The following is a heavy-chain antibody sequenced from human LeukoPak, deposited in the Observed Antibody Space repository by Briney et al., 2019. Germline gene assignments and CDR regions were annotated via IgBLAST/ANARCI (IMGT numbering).Heavy chain of an antibody. CDR2: INHSGST. D-gene: IGHD3-3*01. V-gene: IGHV4-34*01. CDR3: ARVYRDDFWSGYSTHFDY. CDR1: GGSFSGYY. J-gene: IGHJ4*02. Sequence: SETLSLTCAVYGGSFSGYYWSWIRQPPGKGLEWIGEINHSGSTNYNPSLKSRVTMSVDTSKNQFSLKLTSVTAADTAVYYCARVYRDDFWSGYSTHFDYWGQGTLVTVSS.